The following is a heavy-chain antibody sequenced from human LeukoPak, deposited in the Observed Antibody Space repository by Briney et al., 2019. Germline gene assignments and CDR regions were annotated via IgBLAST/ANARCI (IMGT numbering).Heavy chain of an antibody. CDR3: ARGVQQLAFDY. D-gene: IGHD6-13*01. CDR2: IIPILGIA. CDR1: GGTFSSYA. V-gene: IGHV1-69*04. J-gene: IGHJ4*02. Sequence: SVKVSCKASGGTFSSYAISWVRQAPGQGLEWMGRIIPILGIANYAQKFQGRVTITADKSTSTAYMELSSLRSEDTAVYYCARGVQQLAFDYWGQGTLVTVSS.